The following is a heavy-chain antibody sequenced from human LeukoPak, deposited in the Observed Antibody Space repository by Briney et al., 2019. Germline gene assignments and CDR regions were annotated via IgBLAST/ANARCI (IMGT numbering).Heavy chain of an antibody. Sequence: SQTLSLTCAISGGSVSINSAAWNWIRQSPSRGLEWVGRTYQRSKWYNDYAVSVKTPIPLTPDISKNQFSLQLTSVTPEDTAVYYCARSPSPYSSGWYFDYWGQGTLVTVSS. D-gene: IGHD6-19*01. CDR2: TYQRSKWYN. J-gene: IGHJ4*02. CDR3: ARSPSPYSSGWYFDY. CDR1: GGSVSINSAA. V-gene: IGHV6-1*01.